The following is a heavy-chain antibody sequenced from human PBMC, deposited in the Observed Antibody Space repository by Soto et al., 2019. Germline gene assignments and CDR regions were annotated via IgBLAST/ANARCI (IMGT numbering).Heavy chain of an antibody. CDR2: ITGSGGST. V-gene: IGHV3-23*01. CDR3: AKDQVGSHGVAS. Sequence: EVQLLESGGDLVQPGGCLRLSCAASGFTFSNYAMSWVRHAPGKGLEWVSAITGSGGSTYYADSVKGRFTISRDNSKNTLCLQMNSLRAEDTALYFCAKDQVGSHGVASWGQGTLVTISS. D-gene: IGHD6-19*01. CDR1: GFTFSNYA. J-gene: IGHJ4*02.